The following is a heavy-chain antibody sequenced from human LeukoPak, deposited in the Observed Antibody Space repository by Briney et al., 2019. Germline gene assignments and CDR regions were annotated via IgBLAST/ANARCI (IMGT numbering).Heavy chain of an antibody. Sequence: PSETLSLTCTVSGGSISSYYWSWIRQPPGKGLEWIGYIYYSGSTYYNPSLKSRVTISVDTSKNQFSLKLSSVTAADTAVYYCARSHINDRPGGMDVWGQGTTVTVSS. CDR3: ARSHINDRPGGMDV. J-gene: IGHJ6*02. CDR2: IYYSGST. V-gene: IGHV4-30-4*01. CDR1: GGSISSYY. D-gene: IGHD3-10*01.